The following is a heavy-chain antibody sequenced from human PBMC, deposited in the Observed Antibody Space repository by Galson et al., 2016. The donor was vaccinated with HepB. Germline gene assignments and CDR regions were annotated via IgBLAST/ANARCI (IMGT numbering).Heavy chain of an antibody. V-gene: IGHV1-46*01. CDR2: LNPSGGST. CDR1: GYTFTSYY. J-gene: IGHJ6*02. Sequence: SVKVSCKASGYTFTSYYLHWVRQAPGQGLEWMGILNPSGGSTNYAQRFQDRVTLTRDTSTSTASMELSSLRSEDTAVYYCARGNSFGMVTTNYYYYGMDVWGQGTTVTVSS. CDR3: ARGNSFGMVTTNYYYYGMDV. D-gene: IGHD5-18*01.